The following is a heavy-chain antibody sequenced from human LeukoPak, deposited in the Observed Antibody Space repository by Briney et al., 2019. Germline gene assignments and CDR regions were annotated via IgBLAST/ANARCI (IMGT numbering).Heavy chain of an antibody. CDR1: GYTFTSYG. CDR3: ARSPLGYCSSTSCEDPWFDY. Sequence: GASVKVSCKASGYTFTSYGISWVRQAPGQGLEWMGWISAYNGNTNYAQKLQGRVTMTTDTSTSTAYMKLRSLRSDDTAVYYCARSPLGYCSSTSCEDPWFDYWGQGTLVTVSS. J-gene: IGHJ4*02. D-gene: IGHD2-2*01. CDR2: ISAYNGNT. V-gene: IGHV1-18*04.